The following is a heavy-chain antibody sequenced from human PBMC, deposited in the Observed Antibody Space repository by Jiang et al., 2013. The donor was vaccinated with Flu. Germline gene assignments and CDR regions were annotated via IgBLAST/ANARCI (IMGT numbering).Heavy chain of an antibody. J-gene: IGHJ6*02. D-gene: IGHD3-22*01. V-gene: IGHV3-21*01. Sequence: YYADSVKGRFTISRDNAKNSLHLQMSSLRAEDTAVYYCARDKSGSNYGMDVWGQGTTVTFSS. CDR3: ARDKSGSNYGMDV.